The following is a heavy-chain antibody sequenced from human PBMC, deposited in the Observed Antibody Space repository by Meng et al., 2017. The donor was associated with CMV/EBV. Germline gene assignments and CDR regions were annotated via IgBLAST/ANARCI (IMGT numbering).Heavy chain of an antibody. D-gene: IGHD3-22*01. Sequence: QVQLQESGPGLVKPSEPMSLTWTVSGGSISSYYWSWIRQPAGKGLEWIGRIYTSGSTNYNPSLKSRVTMSVDTSKNQFSLKLSSVTAADTAVYYCARGGLYYYDSSGHFDYWGQGTLVTVSS. CDR3: ARGGLYYYDSSGHFDY. V-gene: IGHV4-4*07. CDR2: IYTSGST. CDR1: GGSISSYY. J-gene: IGHJ4*02.